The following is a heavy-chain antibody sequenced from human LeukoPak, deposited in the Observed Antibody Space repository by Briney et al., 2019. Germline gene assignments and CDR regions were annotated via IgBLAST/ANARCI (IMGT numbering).Heavy chain of an antibody. V-gene: IGHV4-61*01. D-gene: IGHD6-13*01. CDR3: ARGRFSSSWYIFDP. CDR1: GGSVSSDNYY. CDR2: IYNSGST. J-gene: IGHJ5*02. Sequence: PSETLSLTCTVTGGSVSSDNYYWSWIRQPPGKGLEWIGYIYNSGSTNYSPSLKTRVTMSADTPKNQLSLKLSAVTAADTAVYYCARGRFSSSWYIFDPWGQGALVTVSS.